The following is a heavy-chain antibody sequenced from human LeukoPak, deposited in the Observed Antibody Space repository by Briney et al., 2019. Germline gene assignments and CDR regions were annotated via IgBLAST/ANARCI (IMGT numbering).Heavy chain of an antibody. D-gene: IGHD4-17*01. Sequence: SETLCLTCAGAGDSFSSHYWTWIRHPPGKGLEWIGYISYIGSTNYNPSLKSRVTISIDTSKNQFSLKLSSVTAADTAVYFCARDLVTVNKGFDMWGQGTMVSVSS. CDR2: ISYIGST. CDR1: GDSFSSHY. J-gene: IGHJ3*02. V-gene: IGHV4-59*11. CDR3: ARDLVTVNKGFDM.